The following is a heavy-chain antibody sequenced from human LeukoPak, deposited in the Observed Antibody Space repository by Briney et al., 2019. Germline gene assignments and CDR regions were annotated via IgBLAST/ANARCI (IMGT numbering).Heavy chain of an antibody. V-gene: IGHV3-53*01. D-gene: IGHD3-22*01. CDR1: GFTVSTNY. J-gene: IGHJ1*01. Sequence: GGSLRLSCAASGFTVSTNYMSWVRQAPGKGLEWVSVIFSDSSTYYADSVKGRFTISRDNSKNTLYLQMNSLRAEDTAVYYCAKEEGYYYDSGGYYVEYFQHWGQGTLVTVSS. CDR3: AKEEGYYYDSGGYYVEYFQH. CDR2: IFSDSST.